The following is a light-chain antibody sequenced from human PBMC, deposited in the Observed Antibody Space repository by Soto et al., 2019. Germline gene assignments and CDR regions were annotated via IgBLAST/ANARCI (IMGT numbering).Light chain of an antibody. Sequence: IQLTQSPSSLSASVGDRVTITCRASQGISSYLAWYQQKPGKAPKLLIYAASTLQSGVPSRFSGSGSGTDFTLTISSLQPEDFATCYCQQLNSYPQLTFGGGTKVEIK. V-gene: IGKV1-9*01. J-gene: IGKJ4*01. CDR3: QQLNSYPQLT. CDR2: AAS. CDR1: QGISSY.